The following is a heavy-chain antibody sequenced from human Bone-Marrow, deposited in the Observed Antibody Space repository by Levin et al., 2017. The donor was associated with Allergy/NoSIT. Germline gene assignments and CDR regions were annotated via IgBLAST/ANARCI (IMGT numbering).Heavy chain of an antibody. CDR2: IYYSGST. D-gene: IGHD3-22*01. J-gene: IGHJ5*02. V-gene: IGHV4-59*01. Sequence: SQTLSLTCTVSGGSIRSYYWSWIRPPPGKGLEWIGYIYYSGSTNYNPSLKSRVTISVDTSKNQFSLKLSSVTAADTAVYYCARVNYYDSSGYYYPWFDPWGQGTLVTVSS. CDR1: GGSIRSYY. CDR3: ARVNYYDSSGYYYPWFDP.